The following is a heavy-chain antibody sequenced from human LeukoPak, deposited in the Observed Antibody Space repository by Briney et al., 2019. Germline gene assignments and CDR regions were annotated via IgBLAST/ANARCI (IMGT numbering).Heavy chain of an antibody. CDR3: ARDVYYGSGSPRLDY. D-gene: IGHD3-10*01. V-gene: IGHV3-48*01. CDR1: GFTFSDYN. J-gene: IGHJ4*02. CDR2: MSRSGNII. Sequence: GGSLRLSCATSGFTFSDYNMNWVRQVPGKGLESVSYMSRSGNIIYYADSVKGRFTISRDNAKNSLYLQMNSLRVEDTGVYYCARDVYYGSGSPRLDYWGQGTLVTVSS.